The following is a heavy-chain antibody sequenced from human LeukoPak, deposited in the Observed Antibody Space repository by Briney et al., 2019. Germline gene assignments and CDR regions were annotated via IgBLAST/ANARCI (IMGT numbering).Heavy chain of an antibody. CDR1: GFTFSGSA. V-gene: IGHV3-73*01. CDR2: ISSNANSYAS. J-gene: IGHJ4*02. Sequence: GGSLRLSCAASGFTFSGSAMHWVRQASRKGLQWVVRISSNANSYASAYAASVQGGITISRDDSQNTAYLHMNSLKTEDTAVYYCTTPVIAVAGTFVGYWGQGTLVTVSS. D-gene: IGHD6-19*01. CDR3: TTPVIAVAGTFVGY.